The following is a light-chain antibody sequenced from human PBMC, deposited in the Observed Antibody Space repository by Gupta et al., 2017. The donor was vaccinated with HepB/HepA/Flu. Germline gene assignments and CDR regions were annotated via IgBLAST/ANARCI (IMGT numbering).Light chain of an antibody. V-gene: IGKV1-12*02. CDR1: QGIRTW. CDR3: QQADNFPWT. CDR2: AAS. Sequence: DIQMTQSPSSVSASVGDRVTITFQASQGIRTWLAWYQQKPGKAPKLLIYAASTVQSGVPSRFSGSGSVTDFTLTICIRQPQDFAPHYSQQADNFPWTFGRGTKVDIK. J-gene: IGKJ4*01.